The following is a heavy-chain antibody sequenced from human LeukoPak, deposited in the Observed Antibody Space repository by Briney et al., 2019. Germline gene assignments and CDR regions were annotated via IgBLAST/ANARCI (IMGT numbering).Heavy chain of an antibody. CDR1: GFSFSTSI. CDR2: MSSSGGST. Sequence: EPGGSLRLSCAASGFSFSTSIMTWVRQAPGKGLEWVSGMSSSGGSTYYADSVKGRFTISRDNPKNTLYLQMNSLRAEDTAVYYCARSIGYSRSSYGEYYFDYWGQGTLVTVSS. D-gene: IGHD6-13*01. CDR3: ARSIGYSRSSYGEYYFDY. J-gene: IGHJ4*02. V-gene: IGHV3-23*01.